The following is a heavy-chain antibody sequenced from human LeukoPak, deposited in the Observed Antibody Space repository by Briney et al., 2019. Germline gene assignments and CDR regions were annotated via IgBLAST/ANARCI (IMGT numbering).Heavy chain of an antibody. D-gene: IGHD1-26*01. CDR3: ARRESGSLARYYFDY. V-gene: IGHV1-2*02. J-gene: IGHJ4*02. CDR2: INPNSGGT. Sequence: ASVKVSCKASGYTFTGYYMHWVRQAPGQGLEWMGWINPNSGGTNYAQKFQGRVTMTRDTSISTAYMELSRLRSDDTAVYYCARRESGSLARYYFDYWGQGTLVTVSS. CDR1: GYTFTGYY.